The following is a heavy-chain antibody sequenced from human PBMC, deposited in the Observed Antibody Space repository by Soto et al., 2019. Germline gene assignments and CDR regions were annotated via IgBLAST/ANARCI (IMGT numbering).Heavy chain of an antibody. CDR2: ISAYNGNT. J-gene: IGHJ6*02. V-gene: IGHV1-18*01. CDR1: GYTFTSYG. D-gene: IGHD3-9*01. CDR3: ARDYYGDILTGYYNYYYYYGMDV. Sequence: ASVKVSCKASGYTFTSYGISWVRQAPGQGLEWMGWISAYNGNTNYAQELQGRVTMTTDTSTSTAYMELRSLRSDDTAVYYCARDYYGDILTGYYNYYYYYGMDVWGQGTTVTVSS.